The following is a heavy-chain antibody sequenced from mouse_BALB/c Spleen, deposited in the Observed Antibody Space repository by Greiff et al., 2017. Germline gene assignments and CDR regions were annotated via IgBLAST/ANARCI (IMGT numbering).Heavy chain of an antibody. V-gene: IGHV6-6*02. CDR2: IRLKSNNYAT. CDR3: TRRAARAYFDY. D-gene: IGHD3-1*01. J-gene: IGHJ2*01. CDR1: GFTFSNYW. Sequence: EVKVEESGGGLVQPGGSMKLSCVASGFTFSNYWMNWVRQSPEKGLEWVAEIRLKSNNYATHYAESVKGRFTISRDDSKSSVYLQMNNLRAEDTGIYYCTRRAARAYFDYWGQGTTLTVSS.